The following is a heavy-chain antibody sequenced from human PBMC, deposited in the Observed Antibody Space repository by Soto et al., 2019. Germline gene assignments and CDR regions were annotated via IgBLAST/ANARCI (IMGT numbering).Heavy chain of an antibody. CDR1: GYTFTSYG. Sequence: QVQLVQSGAEVKKPGASVKVSCKASGYTFTSYGISWVRQAPGQGLEWMGWISAYNGNTNYAQKLQGRVTMTTDTSTSTDYMELRSLRSDDTAVYYCARGYCSGGSCYSGYYFDYWGQGTLVAVSS. V-gene: IGHV1-18*01. J-gene: IGHJ4*02. CDR2: ISAYNGNT. CDR3: ARGYCSGGSCYSGYYFDY. D-gene: IGHD2-15*01.